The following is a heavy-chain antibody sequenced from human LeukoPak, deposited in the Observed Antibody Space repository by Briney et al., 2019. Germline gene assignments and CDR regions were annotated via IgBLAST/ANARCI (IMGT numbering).Heavy chain of an antibody. CDR3: AKVKCGGDCYDYFDY. V-gene: IGHV3-23*01. CDR1: GFTFSSYA. J-gene: IGHJ4*02. CDR2: TSGSGGST. Sequence: GGSLRLSCAASGFTFSSYAMNWVRQAPGKGLEWVSTTSGSGGSTFYADSVKGRFTISRDNSKNTLYLQMNSLRAEDTAVYYCAKVKCGGDCYDYFDYWGQGTLVTVSS. D-gene: IGHD2-21*02.